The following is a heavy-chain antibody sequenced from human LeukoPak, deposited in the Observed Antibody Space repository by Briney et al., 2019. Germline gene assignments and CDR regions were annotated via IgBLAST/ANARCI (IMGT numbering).Heavy chain of an antibody. CDR3: TPVMVEDRGF. J-gene: IGHJ4*02. CDR2: IKSNNDGGTT. V-gene: IGHV3-15*01. Sequence: PGGSLRLPCAASGFIFNKAWMNWVRQAPGKGPEWVGRIKSNNDGGTTDYASPVEGRFIISRDDSKNTIYLQMNRLIIDDTAIYYCTPVMVEDRGFWGQGTLVTVSS. D-gene: IGHD2-21*01. CDR1: GFIFNKAW.